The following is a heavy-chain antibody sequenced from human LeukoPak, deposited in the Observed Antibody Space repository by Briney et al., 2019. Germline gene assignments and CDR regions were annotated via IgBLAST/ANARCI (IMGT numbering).Heavy chain of an antibody. CDR3: AGHARGSYLVY. V-gene: IGHV3-11*01. Sequence: GGSLRLSCAASGFTFSDYYMSWIRQAPGKGLEWVSLISSTSPRAISYGDSVKGRFTTSRDNARNSLFLQMNSLRAEDTAMYYCAGHARGSYLVYWGHGILVTVST. J-gene: IGHJ4*01. CDR2: ISSTSPRAI. D-gene: IGHD6-6*01. CDR1: GFTFSDYY.